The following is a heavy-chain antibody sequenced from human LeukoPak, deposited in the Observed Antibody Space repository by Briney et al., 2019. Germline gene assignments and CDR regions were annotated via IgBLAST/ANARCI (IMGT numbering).Heavy chain of an antibody. CDR1: GYTFTRYY. Sequence: AXVTVSCKASGYTFTRYYMHWVRQAPGXGLEWMGIINPSGGSTSYAQKFQGRVSMTRDTSTSTVYMELTSLRSEDTAVYYCARDRVNAGSGLDYWGQGTLVTVSS. D-gene: IGHD2-15*01. CDR3: ARDRVNAGSGLDY. V-gene: IGHV1-46*01. CDR2: INPSGGST. J-gene: IGHJ4*02.